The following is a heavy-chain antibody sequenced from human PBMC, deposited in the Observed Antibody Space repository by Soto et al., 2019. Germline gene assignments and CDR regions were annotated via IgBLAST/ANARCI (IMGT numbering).Heavy chain of an antibody. V-gene: IGHV3-48*03. CDR3: VRDLLEPLAADALREAN. Sequence: EMQLVRSGGGLVQPGGSLRLSCAASGFTFSSSEMHWVRQAPGKGLEWISYISSSGTGTYYADSVRGRFTMSRDNTKNSVSLQMYSLRAEDTAIYYCVRDLLEPLAADALREANWGQGTQVTVSS. D-gene: IGHD4-17*01. CDR2: ISSSGTGT. J-gene: IGHJ4*02. CDR1: GFTFSSSE.